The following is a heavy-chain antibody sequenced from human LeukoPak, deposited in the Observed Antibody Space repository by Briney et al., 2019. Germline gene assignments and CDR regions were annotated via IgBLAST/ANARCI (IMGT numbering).Heavy chain of an antibody. Sequence: GASVKVSCKASGYTFTSYYMHWVRQAPGQGLEWMGVINPSGGSTSYAQKFQGRVTMTRDTSTSTVYMELSSLRSEDTAVYYCAREDTPAVVKRGWFDPWGQGTPVTVSS. CDR1: GYTFTSYY. CDR2: INPSGGST. D-gene: IGHD2-15*01. V-gene: IGHV1-46*01. J-gene: IGHJ5*02. CDR3: AREDTPAVVKRGWFDP.